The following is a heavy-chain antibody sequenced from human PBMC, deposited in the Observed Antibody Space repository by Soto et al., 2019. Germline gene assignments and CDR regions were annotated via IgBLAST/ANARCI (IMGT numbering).Heavy chain of an antibody. D-gene: IGHD6-6*01. Sequence: QVQLQESGPGLVKPSETLSLTCTVSGGSVSSGSYYWSWIRQPPGKGLEWIGYIYYSGSTNYNPSLKSRVTISVDTSKNQCSLKLSSVTAADTAVYYCARSRIEYSSSSADYWGQGTLVTVSS. V-gene: IGHV4-61*01. CDR3: ARSRIEYSSSSADY. CDR1: GGSVSSGSYY. CDR2: IYYSGST. J-gene: IGHJ4*02.